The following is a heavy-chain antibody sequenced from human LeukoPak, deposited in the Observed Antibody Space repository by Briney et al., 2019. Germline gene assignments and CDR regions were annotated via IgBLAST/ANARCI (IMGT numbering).Heavy chain of an antibody. CDR1: GFTFSDYY. CDR3: ARDLYSSSRPYYYGMDV. CDR2: ISSSGSTI. V-gene: IGHV3-11*01. J-gene: IGHJ6*02. Sequence: PGGSLRLSCAASGFTFSDYYMSWIRQAPGKGLEGVSYISSSGSTIYYADSLKGRFTISRDNAKHSLYLQMNSLRAEDTAVYYCARDLYSSSRPYYYGMDVWGQGTTVTVSS. D-gene: IGHD6-13*01.